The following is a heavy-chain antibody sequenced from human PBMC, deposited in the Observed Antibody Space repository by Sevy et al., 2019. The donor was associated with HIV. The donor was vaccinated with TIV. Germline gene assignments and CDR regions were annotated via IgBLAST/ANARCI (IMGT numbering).Heavy chain of an antibody. CDR3: AGENAWGRGYS. J-gene: IGHJ4*02. D-gene: IGHD1-26*01. Sequence: SETLSLTCTVSGGSITSLYWNWIRQPPGKGLEWIAIIYYNGHINYNPSLKSRVTLSLDTSMNQFSLRLGSVTAADTAMYYCAGENAWGRGYSWGQGTLVTVSS. CDR1: GGSITSLY. V-gene: IGHV4-59*08. CDR2: IYYNGHI.